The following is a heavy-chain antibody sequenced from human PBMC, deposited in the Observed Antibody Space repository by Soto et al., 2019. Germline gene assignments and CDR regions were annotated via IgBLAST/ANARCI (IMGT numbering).Heavy chain of an antibody. CDR1: GGSISSGGYY. D-gene: IGHD5-12*01. CDR2: IYYSGST. J-gene: IGHJ4*02. Sequence: PSETLSLTCTVSGGSISSGGYYWSWIRQHPGKGLEWIGYIYYSGSTYYNPSLKSRVTISVDTSKNQFSLKLSSVTAADTAVYYCAREAEEGVYSGYDVTTCIDYWGQGTLVTVSS. V-gene: IGHV4-31*03. CDR3: AREAEEGVYSGYDVTTCIDY.